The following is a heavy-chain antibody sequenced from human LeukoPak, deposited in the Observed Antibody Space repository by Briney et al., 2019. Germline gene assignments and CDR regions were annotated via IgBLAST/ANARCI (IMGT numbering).Heavy chain of an antibody. D-gene: IGHD3-22*01. Sequence: HSGGSLRLSCAASGFTVSSNYMSWVRQAPGKGLEWVSAISGSGGGTYYADSVKGRFTISRDNSKSTLYLQMNSLRAEDTAVYYCANDLGIGYYYDSSGYYHPFDYWGQGTLVTVSS. CDR2: ISGSGGGT. J-gene: IGHJ4*02. CDR3: ANDLGIGYYYDSSGYYHPFDY. V-gene: IGHV3-23*01. CDR1: GFTVSSNY.